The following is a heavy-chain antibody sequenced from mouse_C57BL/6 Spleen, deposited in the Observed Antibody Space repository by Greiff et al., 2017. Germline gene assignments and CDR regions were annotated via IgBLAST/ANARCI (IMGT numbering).Heavy chain of an antibody. D-gene: IGHD1-2*01. CDR3: ARLITTVRDAMDY. Sequence: DVKLVESGGGLVKPGGSLKLSCAASGFTFSSYAMSWVRQTPEKRLEWVATISDGGSYTYYPDNVKGRFTISRDNAKNNLYLQMSHLKSEDTAMYYCARLITTVRDAMDYWGQGTSVTVSS. CDR1: GFTFSSYA. J-gene: IGHJ4*01. V-gene: IGHV5-4*03. CDR2: ISDGGSYT.